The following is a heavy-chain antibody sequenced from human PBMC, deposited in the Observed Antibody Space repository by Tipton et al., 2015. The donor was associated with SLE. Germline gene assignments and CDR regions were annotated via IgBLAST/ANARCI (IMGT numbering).Heavy chain of an antibody. CDR3: AATYSFDDSGSYPDY. Sequence: SLRLSCAASGFTFNHYKMNWVRQAPGKGLEWVSSITSSGTYEYYTDSVKGRFTISRDTAKKSLYLRMHSLTAEDMAVYYCAATYSFDDSGSYPDYWGQGTLVTVSS. V-gene: IGHV3-21*04. CDR1: GFTFNHYK. J-gene: IGHJ4*02. D-gene: IGHD3-22*01. CDR2: ITSSGTYE.